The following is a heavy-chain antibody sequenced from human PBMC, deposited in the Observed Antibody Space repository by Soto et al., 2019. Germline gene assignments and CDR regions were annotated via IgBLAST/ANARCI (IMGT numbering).Heavy chain of an antibody. CDR1: GDSVSSNSAA. CDR3: VRDRGSNWKPKMALHI. CDR2: TYYRSKWFY. V-gene: IGHV6-1*01. D-gene: IGHD1-20*01. J-gene: IGHJ3*02. Sequence: SQTLSLTCAISGDSVSSNSAAWNWIRQSPSGNLEWLGRTYYRSKWFYDYALSVRSRITINPDTSKNQFSLRLNFVTPDDTAVYYCVRDRGSNWKPKMALHIWGQGTMVTVSS.